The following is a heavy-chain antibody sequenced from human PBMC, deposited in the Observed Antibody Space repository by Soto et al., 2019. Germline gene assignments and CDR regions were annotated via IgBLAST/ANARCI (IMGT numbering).Heavy chain of an antibody. CDR1: GYTFTGHY. J-gene: IGHJ4*02. Sequence: QVQLVQSGAEVKKSGASVKVSCKASGYTFTGHYIHWVRQAPGQGPEWMGEIGPKNGDTKYAQKFQGRVTMTRDTSITTVYMELSNLSPDDTAVYYCGRGRSVELVVFYWGQGTLVTVYS. CDR2: IGPKNGDT. V-gene: IGHV1-2*02. CDR3: GRGRSVELVVFY. D-gene: IGHD3-22*01.